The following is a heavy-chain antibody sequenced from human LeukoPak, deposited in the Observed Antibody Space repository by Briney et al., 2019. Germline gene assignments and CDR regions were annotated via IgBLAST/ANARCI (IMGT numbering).Heavy chain of an antibody. D-gene: IGHD2-2*01. V-gene: IGHV3-23*01. CDR3: AKRSTGYYFDS. Sequence: GGSLRLSCAASGFTFSSYGMHWVRQAPGKGLEWLSTFSGNDGYTYYADSVRGRFTISRDNSKSTVYLQMNSLRAEDTADYYCAKRSTGYYFDSWGQGTLVTVSS. CDR1: GFTFSSYG. CDR2: FSGNDGYT. J-gene: IGHJ4*02.